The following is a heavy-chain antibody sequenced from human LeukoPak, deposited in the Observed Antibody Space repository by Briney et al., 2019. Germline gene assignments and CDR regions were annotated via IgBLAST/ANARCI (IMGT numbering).Heavy chain of an antibody. J-gene: IGHJ4*02. Sequence: ASVKVSCKASGYTFSNYYIHWVRQAPGQGLECMGIINPSGGGTSYAQKFQGRVTMTRDTSTSTVYMELSSLRSDDTAVYYCAREIGPRQLHLWGAAFDLWGQGTLVTVSS. CDR1: GYTFSNYY. CDR2: INPSGGGT. V-gene: IGHV1-46*01. CDR3: AREIGPRQLHLWGAAFDL. D-gene: IGHD5-18*01.